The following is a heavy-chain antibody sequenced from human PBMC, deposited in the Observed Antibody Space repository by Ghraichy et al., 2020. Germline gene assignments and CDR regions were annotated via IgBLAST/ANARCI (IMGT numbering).Heavy chain of an antibody. D-gene: IGHD2-21*02. Sequence: SETLSLTCTVSGGSISSYYWSWIRQPPGKGLEWIGYIYYSGSTNYNPSLKSRVTISVDTSKNQFSLKLSSVTAADTAVYYCAREVVVVTAIGSSWFDPWGQGTLVTVSS. CDR3: AREVVVVTAIGSSWFDP. J-gene: IGHJ5*02. CDR2: IYYSGST. CDR1: GGSISSYY. V-gene: IGHV4-59*01.